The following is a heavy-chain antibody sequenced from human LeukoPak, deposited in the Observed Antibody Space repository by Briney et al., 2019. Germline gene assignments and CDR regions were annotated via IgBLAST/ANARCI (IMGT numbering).Heavy chain of an antibody. CDR3: ATLLDAFDI. CDR2: IWYDASNI. D-gene: IGHD3-10*01. CDR1: GFTFSSYV. V-gene: IGHV3-33*01. J-gene: IGHJ3*02. Sequence: GRSLRLSCAASGFTFSSYVMHWFRQAPGKGLEWVAAIWYDASNIYYADSLKGRFTISRDNSKNTLYLQMNNLRAEDTAVYYCATLLDAFDIWGQGTMVTVSS.